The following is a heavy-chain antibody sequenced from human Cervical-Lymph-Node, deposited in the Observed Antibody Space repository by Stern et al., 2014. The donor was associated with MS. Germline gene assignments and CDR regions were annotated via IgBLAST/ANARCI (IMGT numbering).Heavy chain of an antibody. CDR3: ARGDSEAPIYYFDS. J-gene: IGHJ4*02. CDR1: GGTFSNFA. Sequence: MQLVESGAEVKKPGSSMKVSCKTSGGTFSNFAISWVRQAPGQGLECMGGITPIFDATNYAQKFQGRVTITADESTRTVYMELSSLRSDDTAMYYCARGDSEAPIYYFDSWGQGTLVTVSS. V-gene: IGHV1-69*01. CDR2: ITPIFDAT. D-gene: IGHD2-21*01.